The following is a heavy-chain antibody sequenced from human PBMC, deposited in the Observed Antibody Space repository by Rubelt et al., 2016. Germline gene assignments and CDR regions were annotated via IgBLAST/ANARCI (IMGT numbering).Heavy chain of an antibody. CDR3: ARDEPPEYSSSHY. CDR1: GYTFTGYY. Sequence: QVQLVQSGAEVKKPGASVKVSCKASGYTFTGYYMHWVRQAPGQGLEWMGWINPNSGGTNYAQKFQGRVTMTTDTSTSTAYMELRSLRSDDTAVYYCARDEPPEYSSSHYWGQGTLVTVSS. D-gene: IGHD6-6*01. CDR2: INPNSGGT. J-gene: IGHJ4*02. V-gene: IGHV1-2*02.